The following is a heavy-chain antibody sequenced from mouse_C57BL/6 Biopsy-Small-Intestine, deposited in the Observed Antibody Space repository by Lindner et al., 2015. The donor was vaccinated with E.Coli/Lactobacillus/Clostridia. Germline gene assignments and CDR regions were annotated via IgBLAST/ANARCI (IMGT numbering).Heavy chain of an antibody. CDR2: INPSTGGT. CDR1: GYSFTGYY. CDR3: ARIFDNGTSYKAWFTY. Sequence: VQLQESGPELVKPGASVKISCKASGYSFTGYYMNWVKYSTEKSLEWIGEINPSTGGTIYNQNFKAKATLTVDKSSSTAYMQLKSLTSEDSAVYFCARIFDNGTSYKAWFTYWGQGTLVTVSA. D-gene: IGHD5-5*01. J-gene: IGHJ3*01. V-gene: IGHV1-42*01.